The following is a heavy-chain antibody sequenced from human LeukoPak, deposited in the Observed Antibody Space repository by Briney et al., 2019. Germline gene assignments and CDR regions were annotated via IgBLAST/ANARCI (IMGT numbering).Heavy chain of an antibody. CDR2: IIPIFGTA. V-gene: IGHV1-69*06. CDR1: GGTFSSYA. J-gene: IGHJ4*02. D-gene: IGHD6-13*01. Sequence: SVKVSCKASGGTFSSYAISWVRQAPGQGLEWMGGIIPIFGTANYAQKFQGRVTITAGKSTSTAYMELSSLRSEDTAVYYCAREVAAAGTEYYFDYWGQGTLVTVSS. CDR3: AREVAAAGTEYYFDY.